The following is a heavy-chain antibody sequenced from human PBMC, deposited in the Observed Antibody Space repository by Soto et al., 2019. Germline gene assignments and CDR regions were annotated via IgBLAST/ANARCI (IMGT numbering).Heavy chain of an antibody. CDR2: ISAYNGNT. Sequence: QVELVQSGAEVKKPGASVKVSCKASGYTFTSYGISWVRQAPGQGLEWMGWISAYNGNTNYAQKLQGRVTMTRDTPTSTAYRGLWSLRSDDTAVYYCARVTYYYHGMDVWGQGTTVTVSS. V-gene: IGHV1-18*01. CDR3: ARVTYYYHGMDV. CDR1: GYTFTSYG. J-gene: IGHJ6*02.